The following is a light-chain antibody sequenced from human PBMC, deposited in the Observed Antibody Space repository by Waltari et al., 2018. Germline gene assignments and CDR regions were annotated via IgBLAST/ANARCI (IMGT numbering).Light chain of an antibody. CDR3: SSYAGRNIPL. Sequence: QSALTQPPSASGSPGQSVTISCTGTSSDVGGYNYVSWYQQHPGKAPKVMIYEVSKRPSGVPDRFSRSNSGNTASLTVSGLQADDEADYYCSSYAGRNIPLFGTGTKVTVL. J-gene: IGLJ1*01. CDR1: SSDVGGYNY. V-gene: IGLV2-8*01. CDR2: EVS.